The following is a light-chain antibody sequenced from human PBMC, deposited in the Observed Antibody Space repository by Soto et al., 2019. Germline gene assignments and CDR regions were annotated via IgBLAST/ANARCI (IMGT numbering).Light chain of an antibody. CDR1: SSDIGAGYD. Sequence: QSALTQPPPVSGAPGQRVTISCTGSSSDIGAGYDVHWYQQRPGTAPKLLIFGNINRPSGVPDRFSGSKSGTSASLAITGLQAEDEGDYYCQSYDRTLCARYLLGTGTKSTVL. V-gene: IGLV1-40*01. CDR2: GNI. CDR3: QSYDRTLCARYL. J-gene: IGLJ1*01.